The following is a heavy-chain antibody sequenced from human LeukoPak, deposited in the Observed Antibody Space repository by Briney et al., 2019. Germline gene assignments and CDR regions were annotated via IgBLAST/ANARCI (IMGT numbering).Heavy chain of an antibody. Sequence: SVKVSCKASGYTFTSYGISWVRQAPGQGLEWMGRIIPILGIANYAQKFQGRVTITADKSTSTAYMELSSLRSEDTAVYYCANNDFWSGYYGDYYGMDVWGQGTTVTVSS. CDR2: IIPILGIA. V-gene: IGHV1-69*04. J-gene: IGHJ6*02. D-gene: IGHD3-3*01. CDR3: ANNDFWSGYYGDYYGMDV. CDR1: GYTFTSYG.